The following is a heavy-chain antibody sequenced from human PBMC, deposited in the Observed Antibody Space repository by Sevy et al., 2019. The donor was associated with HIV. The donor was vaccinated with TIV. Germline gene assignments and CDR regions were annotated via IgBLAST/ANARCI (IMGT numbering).Heavy chain of an antibody. CDR3: ANSRPYCSGGSCYSDDAFDI. CDR2: ISYDGSNK. CDR1: GFTFSSYG. D-gene: IGHD2-15*01. V-gene: IGHV3-30*18. J-gene: IGHJ3*02. Sequence: QLGGSLRLSCAASGFTFSSYGMHWVRQAPGKGLEWVAVISYDGSNKYYADSVKGRFTISRDNSKNTLYLQMNSLRAEDTAVYYCANSRPYCSGGSCYSDDAFDIWGQGTMVTVSS.